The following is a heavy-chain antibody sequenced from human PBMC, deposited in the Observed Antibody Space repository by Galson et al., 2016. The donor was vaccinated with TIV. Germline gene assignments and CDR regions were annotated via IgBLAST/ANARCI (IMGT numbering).Heavy chain of an antibody. Sequence: SGAEVKKPGEPLKISCEGSGYSFSSYWIGWVRQAPGKGLEWVAVISGSGETTYYADSVKGRLTISRDNSKNALYLQMTNLRVEDTAVYYCARDTSAWPPPTGAYDYWGRGALVTVSS. CDR2: ISGSGETT. D-gene: IGHD2/OR15-2a*01. CDR1: GYSFSSYW. CDR3: ARDTSAWPPPTGAYDY. V-gene: IGHV3-23*01. J-gene: IGHJ4*02.